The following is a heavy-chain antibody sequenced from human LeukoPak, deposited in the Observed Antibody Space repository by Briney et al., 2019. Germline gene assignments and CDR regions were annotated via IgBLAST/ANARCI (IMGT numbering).Heavy chain of an antibody. J-gene: IGHJ4*02. V-gene: IGHV3-21*01. D-gene: IGHD3-22*01. Sequence: PGGSLRLSCAASGFTFSSYAMNWVRQAPGKGLEWVSSISSSSSYIYYADSVKGRFTISRDNAKNSLYLQMNSLRAEDTAVYYCARDPLSYDSSGPFDYWGQGTLVTVSS. CDR2: ISSSSSYI. CDR1: GFTFSSYA. CDR3: ARDPLSYDSSGPFDY.